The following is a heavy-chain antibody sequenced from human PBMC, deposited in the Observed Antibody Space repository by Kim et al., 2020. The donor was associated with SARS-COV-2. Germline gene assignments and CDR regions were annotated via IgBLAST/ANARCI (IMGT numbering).Heavy chain of an antibody. Sequence: GGSLRLSCAASGFTFSSYSMNWVRQAPGKGLEWVSSISSSSSYIYYADSVKGRFTISRDNAKNSLYLQMNSLRAEDTAVYYCARGHNVLKPKVAAAGRVLVDYWGQGTLVTVSS. D-gene: IGHD6-13*01. V-gene: IGHV3-21*01. CDR1: GFTFSSYS. CDR3: ARGHNVLKPKVAAAGRVLVDY. J-gene: IGHJ4*02. CDR2: ISSSSSYI.